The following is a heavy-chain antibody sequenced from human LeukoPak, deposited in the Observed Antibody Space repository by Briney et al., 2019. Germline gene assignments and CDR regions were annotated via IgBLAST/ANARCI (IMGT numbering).Heavy chain of an antibody. D-gene: IGHD2-15*01. CDR3: ASLPATATPFDP. J-gene: IGHJ5*02. Sequence: GGSLRLSCAASGFTFSSYSMNWVRQAPGKGLEWVSSISSSSSYIYYADSVKGRFTISRDNAKNSLYLQMNSLRAEDTAVYYCASLPATATPFDPWGQGTLVTVSS. CDR2: ISSSSSYI. CDR1: GFTFSSYS. V-gene: IGHV3-21*01.